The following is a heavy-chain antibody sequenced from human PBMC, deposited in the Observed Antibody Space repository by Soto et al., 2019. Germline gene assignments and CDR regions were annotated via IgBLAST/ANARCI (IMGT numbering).Heavy chain of an antibody. CDR2: IWYDGSNK. J-gene: IGHJ4*02. CDR1: GFTFSSYG. Sequence: AGGSLRLSCAASGFTFSSYGMHWVSQAPGKGLEWVAVIWYDGSNKYYADSVKGRFTISRDNSKNTLYLQMNSLRAEDTAVYYCARDGNTLRYFDWLKAYFDYWGQGTLVTVSS. CDR3: ARDGNTLRYFDWLKAYFDY. D-gene: IGHD3-9*01. V-gene: IGHV3-33*01.